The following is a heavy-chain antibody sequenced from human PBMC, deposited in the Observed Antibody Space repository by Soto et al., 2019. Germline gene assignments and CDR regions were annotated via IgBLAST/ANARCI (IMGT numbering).Heavy chain of an antibody. CDR2: IYYAGTT. Sequence: SETLSLTCSVPGGSLSNYYWSWTRQSPGKGLEWIGYIYYAGTTAHNPSLKRRVTISLDTAKNQFSLKLDSVTAADTATYYCARLGGYYKALDSWGAGTLVTVSS. J-gene: IGHJ4*02. CDR1: GGSLSNYY. V-gene: IGHV4-59*08. CDR3: ARLGGYYKALDS. D-gene: IGHD3-22*01.